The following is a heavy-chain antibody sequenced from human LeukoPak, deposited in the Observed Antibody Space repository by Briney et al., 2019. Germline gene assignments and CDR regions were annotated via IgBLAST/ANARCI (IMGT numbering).Heavy chain of an antibody. D-gene: IGHD4-17*01. J-gene: IGHJ4*02. CDR2: ISAYNGNT. CDR3: ARAPGTTMTTYGLDDY. V-gene: IGHV1-18*01. CDR1: GYTFTSYG. Sequence: ASVKVSCKASGYTFTSYGISWVRQAPGQGLEWMGWISAYNGNTNYAQKLQGRVTMTTDTSTSTAYMELRSLRSDDTAVYYCARAPGTTMTTYGLDDYWGQGTLVTVSS.